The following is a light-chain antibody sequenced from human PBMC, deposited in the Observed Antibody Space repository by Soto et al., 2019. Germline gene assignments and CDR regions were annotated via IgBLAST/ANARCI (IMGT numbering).Light chain of an antibody. V-gene: IGKV3-11*01. J-gene: IGKJ1*01. Sequence: EIVLTQSPATLSLSPGERATLSCRASQSVGSFLAWYQQKPGQAPRLLIYDASNRATGIPARFSGSGSGTDFTHTISSLEPEDFAVYYCQLRNNWSWTFGQGTKVEI. CDR2: DAS. CDR1: QSVGSF. CDR3: QLRNNWSWT.